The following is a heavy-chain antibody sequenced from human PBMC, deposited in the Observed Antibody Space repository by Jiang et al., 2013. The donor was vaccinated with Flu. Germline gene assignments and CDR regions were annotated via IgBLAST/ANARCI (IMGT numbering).Heavy chain of an antibody. Sequence: SGAEVKKPGASVKVSCKASGYTFTGYYMHWVRQAPGQGLEWMGWINPNSGGTNYAQKFQGWVTMTRDTSISTAYMELSRLRSDDTAVYYCARDQVVGAAFYYGMDVWGKGTTVTVSS. D-gene: IGHD1-26*01. CDR2: INPNSGGT. CDR3: ARDQVVGAAFYYGMDV. J-gene: IGHJ6*04. V-gene: IGHV1-2*04. CDR1: GYTFTGYY.